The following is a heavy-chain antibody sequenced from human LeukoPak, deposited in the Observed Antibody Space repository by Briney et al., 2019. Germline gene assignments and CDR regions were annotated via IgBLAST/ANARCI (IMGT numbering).Heavy chain of an antibody. CDR1: GGFVSSSVSY. CDR3: ARPSGSPYWYFDL. Sequence: PSETLSLTCTVSGGFVSSSVSYWGWLRQPPGKGLEWIGTVFYSGNTYYNPSLKSRVTISVDRSKNQFFLSLYFVTAADTAMYYCARPSGSPYWYFDLWGRGMLVTVSP. V-gene: IGHV4-39*01. J-gene: IGHJ2*01. D-gene: IGHD3-3*01. CDR2: VFYSGNT.